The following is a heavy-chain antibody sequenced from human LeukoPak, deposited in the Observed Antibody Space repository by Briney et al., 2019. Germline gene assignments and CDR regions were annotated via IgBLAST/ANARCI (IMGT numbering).Heavy chain of an antibody. V-gene: IGHV4-59*01. Sequence: PSETLSLTCTVTGGSISSYYWSWIREPPGKGLEWIGYIYYSGGTNYNPSLKSRVTISVDTSKNQFSLKLSSVTAADTAVYYCARADDYGDFFDYWGQGTLVSVSS. D-gene: IGHD4-17*01. CDR1: GGSISSYY. J-gene: IGHJ4*02. CDR3: ARADDYGDFFDY. CDR2: IYYSGGT.